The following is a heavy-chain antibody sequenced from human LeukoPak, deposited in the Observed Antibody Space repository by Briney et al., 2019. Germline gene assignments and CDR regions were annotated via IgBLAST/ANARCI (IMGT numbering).Heavy chain of an antibody. CDR1: GGSFSGYY. D-gene: IGHD3-22*01. V-gene: IGHV4-34*01. CDR3: ARGYYYDSSGYYYDY. J-gene: IGHJ4*02. Sequence: SETLSLTCAVYGGSFSGYYWSWIRQPPGKGLEWIGEINHSGSTNYNPSLKSRVTISVDTFKNQFSLKLSSVTAADTAVYYCARGYYYDSSGYYYDYWGQGTLVTVSS. CDR2: INHSGST.